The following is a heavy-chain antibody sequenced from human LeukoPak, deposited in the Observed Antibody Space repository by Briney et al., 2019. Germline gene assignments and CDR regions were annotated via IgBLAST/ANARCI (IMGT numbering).Heavy chain of an antibody. CDR3: ARDGGGGNSNDY. Sequence: GGSLRLSCAASGFTFSSYAMHWVRQAPGKGLEWVAVISYDGSNKYYADSVKGRFTISRDNSKNTLYLQMNSLRAEDTAVYYCARDGGGGNSNDYWGQGTLVTVSS. D-gene: IGHD4-23*01. J-gene: IGHJ4*02. CDR2: ISYDGSNK. CDR1: GFTFSSYA. V-gene: IGHV3-30-3*01.